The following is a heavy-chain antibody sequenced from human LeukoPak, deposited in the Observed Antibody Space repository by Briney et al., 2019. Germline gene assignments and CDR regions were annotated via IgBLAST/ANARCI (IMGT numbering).Heavy chain of an antibody. Sequence: PGGSLRLSCAAFGFTVSSNYMSWVRQPPGKGLEWVSVIYSGGSTYYADSLKGRFTVSRDNSKNKLYLQMNSLRAEDTAVYYCARDGAGSSGLWLFDYWGQGTLVTVSS. CDR2: IYSGGST. V-gene: IGHV3-53*01. J-gene: IGHJ4*02. CDR1: GFTVSSNY. D-gene: IGHD3-22*01. CDR3: ARDGAGSSGLWLFDY.